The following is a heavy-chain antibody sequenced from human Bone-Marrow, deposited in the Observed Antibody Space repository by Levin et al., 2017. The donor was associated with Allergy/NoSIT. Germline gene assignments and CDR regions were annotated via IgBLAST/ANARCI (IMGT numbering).Heavy chain of an antibody. Sequence: ASVKVSCQVSGYRLTEISMHWVRQAPGKGLEWMGGFDLVEGKTVSAQKFQGRVLMTEDTATDTIYMELTRLTLDDTAGYYCESETGIAAVDFYYDAMDVWGQGTTVTVSS. CDR1: GYRLTEIS. J-gene: IGHJ6*02. CDR2: FDLVEGKT. CDR3: ESETGIAAVDFYYDAMDV. D-gene: IGHD6-25*01. V-gene: IGHV1-24*01.